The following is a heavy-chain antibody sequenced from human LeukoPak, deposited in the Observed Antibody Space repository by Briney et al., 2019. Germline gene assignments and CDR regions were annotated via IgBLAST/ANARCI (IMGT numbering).Heavy chain of an antibody. Sequence: GSLRLPCAASGFTFSTYSMNWVRQAPGKGLEWVSYISSSSSTIYYADSVKGRFTISRDNAKNSLYLQMSSLRAEDTAVYYCARDRTYDSSGYIVDAFDIWGQGTMVTVSS. V-gene: IGHV3-48*01. CDR2: ISSSSSTI. D-gene: IGHD3-22*01. J-gene: IGHJ3*02. CDR1: GFTFSTYS. CDR3: ARDRTYDSSGYIVDAFDI.